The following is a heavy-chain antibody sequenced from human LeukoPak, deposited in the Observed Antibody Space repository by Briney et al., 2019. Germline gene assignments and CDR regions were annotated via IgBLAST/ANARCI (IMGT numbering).Heavy chain of an antibody. D-gene: IGHD1-26*01. CDR2: ISSNGGST. CDR1: GFTFSNYD. J-gene: IGHJ4*02. CDR3: VKDGSLDHSAFDY. V-gene: IGHV3-64D*06. Sequence: GRSLRLSCAASGFTFSNYDMHWVRQAPGKGLEYVSAISSNGGSTYYADSVKGRFTISRDNSKNTLYLQMSSLRAEDTAVYYCVKDGSLDHSAFDYWGQGTLVTVSS.